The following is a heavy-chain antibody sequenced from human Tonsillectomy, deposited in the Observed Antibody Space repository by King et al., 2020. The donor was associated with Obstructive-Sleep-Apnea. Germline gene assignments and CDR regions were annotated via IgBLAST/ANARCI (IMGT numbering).Heavy chain of an antibody. CDR2: IRYDGSNK. V-gene: IGHV3-30*02. D-gene: IGHD5-12*01. CDR3: ARERYSGEKYFDY. CDR1: GFNFSYYG. Sequence: VQLVESGGGVVQPGRSLRLSCAASGFNFSYYGMHWVRQAPGKGLEWVTFIRYDGSNKYYADSVKGRFIISRDNSKNTLYLQMNSLRAEDTAVYYCARERYSGEKYFDYWGQGTQVTVSS. J-gene: IGHJ4*02.